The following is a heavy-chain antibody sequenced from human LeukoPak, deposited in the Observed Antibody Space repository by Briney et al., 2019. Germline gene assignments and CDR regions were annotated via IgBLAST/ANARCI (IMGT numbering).Heavy chain of an antibody. CDR1: GFTFDDYA. CDR2: ISWNSGSI. CDR3: AKGHSSSWYDAFDI. D-gene: IGHD6-13*01. J-gene: IGHJ3*02. Sequence: GRSLRLSCAASGFTFDDYAMHWVRQAPGKGLEWVSGISWNSGSIGYADSVKGRFTISRDNAKNSLYLQMNSLRAEDMALYYCAKGHSSSWYDAFDIWGQGTMVTVSS. V-gene: IGHV3-9*03.